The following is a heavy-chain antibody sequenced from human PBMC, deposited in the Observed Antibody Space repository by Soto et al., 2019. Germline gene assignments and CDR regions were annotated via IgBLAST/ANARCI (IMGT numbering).Heavy chain of an antibody. D-gene: IGHD2-15*01. V-gene: IGHV1-46*01. CDR1: CYTFTSYS. J-gene: IGHJ4*02. CDR3: ARDRTSGGRVDY. CDR2: IGPSGGST. Sequence: QVQLVQSGAEVQKPGASVKVSGTASCYTFTSYSMHWVRQAPGQGLVWIVMIGPSGGSTTYAQNVQRRVTMNSDTSTITVYLELSSMSPEDTAVYYCARDRTSGGRVDYWGQGNLVTVSS.